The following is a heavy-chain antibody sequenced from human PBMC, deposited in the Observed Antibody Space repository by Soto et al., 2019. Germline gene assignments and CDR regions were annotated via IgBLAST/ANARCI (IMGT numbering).Heavy chain of an antibody. J-gene: IGHJ4*02. CDR3: ARGVGRLRLGELAFDY. D-gene: IGHD3-16*01. CDR2: ISSSSSYI. CDR1: GFTFSSYS. Sequence: EVQLVESGGGLVQPGGSLRLSCAASGFTFSSYSMNWVRQAPGKGLEWVSSISSSSSYIYYADSVKGPFTISRDNAKNSLYLQMNSLRAEDTAVYYCARGVGRLRLGELAFDYWGQGTLVTVSS. V-gene: IGHV3-21*01.